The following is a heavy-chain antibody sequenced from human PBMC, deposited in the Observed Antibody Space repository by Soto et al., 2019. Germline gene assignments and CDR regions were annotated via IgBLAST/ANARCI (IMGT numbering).Heavy chain of an antibody. CDR2: INAGNVNT. Sequence: QVQLVQSGAEVKKPGASVKGSCKASGYSFNTYAMHWVRQAPGQRLEWLAWINAGNVNTKYSQKFQGRLTVTRDTSVSTAYMELSSLTYEDTAVYYCARDMGQHLVMMSYCYDMDAWGQGTTVTVSS. D-gene: IGHD6-6*01. CDR3: ARDMGQHLVMMSYCYDMDA. V-gene: IGHV1-3*01. CDR1: GYSFNTYA. J-gene: IGHJ6*02.